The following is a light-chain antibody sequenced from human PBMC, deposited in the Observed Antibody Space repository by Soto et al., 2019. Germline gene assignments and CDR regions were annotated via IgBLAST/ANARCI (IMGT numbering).Light chain of an antibody. CDR1: QTISSTY. J-gene: IGKJ4*01. CDR3: QQYDSSPRS. Sequence: EIVLTQSPGTLSLSPGERATLSCRASQTISSTYLAWYQPKPGQAPRHLIYGASSRATGIPDRFSGSGSGTDITLTISRLEPEDFAVYYWQQYDSSPRSFGGGTKGEIK. CDR2: GAS. V-gene: IGKV3-20*01.